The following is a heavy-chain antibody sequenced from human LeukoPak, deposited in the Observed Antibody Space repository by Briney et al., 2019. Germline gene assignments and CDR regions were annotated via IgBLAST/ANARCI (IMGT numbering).Heavy chain of an antibody. D-gene: IGHD6-13*01. CDR3: ARDYSGSWYFDY. CDR2: INPNSGGT. Sequence: ASVKVSCKASGYTFTDYDVHWVRQAPGQGLEWMGWINPNSGGTTYAQGFQGRVTMTRDTSINTAYMGLSRLRSDDTAVYYCARDYSGSWYFDYWGQGTLVTVSS. V-gene: IGHV1-2*02. J-gene: IGHJ4*02. CDR1: GYTFTDYD.